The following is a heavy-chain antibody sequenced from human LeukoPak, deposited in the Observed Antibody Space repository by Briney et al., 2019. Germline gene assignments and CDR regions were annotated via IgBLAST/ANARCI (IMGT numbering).Heavy chain of an antibody. V-gene: IGHV4-34*01. D-gene: IGHD6-19*01. Sequence: SETLSLTCAVYGGSFSGYFWSWIRQRPGKGLEWIGEINHSGSTNYNPSLKSRVTISVDTSKNQFSLKLSSVTAADTAVYYCARGQSSGWPYYFDYWGQGTLVTVSS. CDR2: INHSGST. CDR3: ARGQSSGWPYYFDY. J-gene: IGHJ4*02. CDR1: GGSFSGYF.